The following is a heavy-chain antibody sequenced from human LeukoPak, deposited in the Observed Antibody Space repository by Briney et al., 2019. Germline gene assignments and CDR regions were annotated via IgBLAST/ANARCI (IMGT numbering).Heavy chain of an antibody. CDR3: ARVRENCSSTSCDDAFDI. CDR2: ISYDGSNK. V-gene: IGHV3-30-3*01. Sequence: GGSLRLSCVVSGFTFSSHWMSWVRQAPGKGLEWVAVISYDGSNKYYADSVKGRFTISRDNSKNTLYLQMSSLRVDDTAVYYCARVRENCSSTSCDDAFDIWGQGTMVTVSS. CDR1: GFTFSSHW. J-gene: IGHJ3*02. D-gene: IGHD2-2*01.